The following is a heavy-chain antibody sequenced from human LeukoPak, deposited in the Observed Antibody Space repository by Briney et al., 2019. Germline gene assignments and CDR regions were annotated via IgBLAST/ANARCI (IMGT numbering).Heavy chain of an antibody. V-gene: IGHV3-21*01. D-gene: IGHD6-13*01. CDR1: GFTFSSYS. CDR3: ARDGYSSSWENWFDP. J-gene: IGHJ5*02. CDR2: ISSSNSYI. Sequence: GGSLRLSCAASGFTFSSYSMNWVRQAPGKGLEWVSSISSSNSYIYYADSVKGRFTISRDNAKNSLYLQMNSLRAEDTAVYYCARDGYSSSWENWFDPWGQGTLVTVSS.